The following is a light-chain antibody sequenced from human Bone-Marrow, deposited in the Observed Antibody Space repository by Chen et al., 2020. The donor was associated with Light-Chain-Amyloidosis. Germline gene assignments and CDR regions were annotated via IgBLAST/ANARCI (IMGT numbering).Light chain of an antibody. CDR3: AAWEDSLRGPE. V-gene: IGLV1-47*02. CDR2: SKN. Sequence: QSVLTQPPSASGTPGQRVTISCSGSSSNIGSNYVYWYQQLPGTAPKLLIYSKNQRPSGVPDRSSASKSGTSASRAISELRSGDEADYYCAAWEDSLRGPEFRGGTKLTVL. CDR1: SSNIGSNY. J-gene: IGLJ2*01.